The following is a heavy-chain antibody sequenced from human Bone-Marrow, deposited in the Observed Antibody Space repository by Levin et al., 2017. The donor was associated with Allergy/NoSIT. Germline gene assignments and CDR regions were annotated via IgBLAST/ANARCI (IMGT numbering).Heavy chain of an antibody. CDR2: ISHRGFT. V-gene: IGHV4-34*01. J-gene: IGHJ3*02. Sequence: SQTLSLTCAVYGGSFGGYYWSWIRQSPGKGLEWIGEISHRGFTTYNPSLESRDTMSVDTSRNQFSVRLNSVTAADTAMYYCAVFSLRYGAFDIWGQGTMVTVSS. CDR3: AVFSLRYGAFDI. D-gene: IGHD4-17*01. CDR1: GGSFGGYY.